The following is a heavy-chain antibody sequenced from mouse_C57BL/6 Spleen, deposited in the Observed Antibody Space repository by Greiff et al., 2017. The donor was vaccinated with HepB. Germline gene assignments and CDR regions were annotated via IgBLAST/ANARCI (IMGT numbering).Heavy chain of an antibody. D-gene: IGHD1-1*01. Sequence: QVHVKQPGAELVRPGSSVKLSCKASGYTFTSYWMDWVKQRPGQGLEWIGNIYPSDSETHYNQKFKDKATLTVDKSSSTAYMQLSSLTSEDSAVYYCARWGAGSRGAYWGQGTLVTVSA. CDR2: IYPSDSET. CDR3: ARWGAGSRGAY. J-gene: IGHJ3*01. V-gene: IGHV1-61*01. CDR1: GYTFTSYW.